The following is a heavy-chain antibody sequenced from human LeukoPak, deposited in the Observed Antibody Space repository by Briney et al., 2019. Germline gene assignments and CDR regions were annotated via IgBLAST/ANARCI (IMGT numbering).Heavy chain of an antibody. D-gene: IGHD2-2*01. CDR2: IWYDGSNK. CDR1: GFTFSSYG. J-gene: IGHJ4*02. Sequence: GGSLRLSCAASGFTFSSYGMHWVRQAPGKGLEWVAVIWYDGSNKYYADSVKGRSTISRDNSKNTLYLQMNSLRAEDTAVYYCARDRGGAVVPAAILDYWGQGTLVTVSS. V-gene: IGHV3-33*01. CDR3: ARDRGGAVVPAAILDY.